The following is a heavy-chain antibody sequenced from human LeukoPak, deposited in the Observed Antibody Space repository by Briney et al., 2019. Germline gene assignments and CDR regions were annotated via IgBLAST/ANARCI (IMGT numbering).Heavy chain of an antibody. Sequence: ASVKVSCKASGYTFTGYYMHWVRQAPGQGLEWMGWINPNSGGTNYAQKFQGRVTMTRDTSISTAYMELSRLRSDDTAVYYCAREGGLRGSGSYSPLDYWGQGTLVTVSS. CDR2: INPNSGGT. CDR3: AREGGLRGSGSYSPLDY. CDR1: GYTFTGYY. V-gene: IGHV1-2*02. J-gene: IGHJ4*02. D-gene: IGHD3-10*01.